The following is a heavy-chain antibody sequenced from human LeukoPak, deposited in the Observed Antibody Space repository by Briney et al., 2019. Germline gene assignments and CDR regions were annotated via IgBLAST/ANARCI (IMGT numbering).Heavy chain of an antibody. Sequence: PGGPLRLSCAASGFCVSSRYMSWVRQAPGKGLEWVSVIYIGGSTNNADSVKGRFSISRDNSKNTLYLQMNSLRAEDTAVYYCARDLAVAGPGAFDIWGQGTMVTVSS. CDR1: GFCVSSRY. J-gene: IGHJ3*02. D-gene: IGHD6-19*01. V-gene: IGHV3-53*01. CDR2: IYIGGST. CDR3: ARDLAVAGPGAFDI.